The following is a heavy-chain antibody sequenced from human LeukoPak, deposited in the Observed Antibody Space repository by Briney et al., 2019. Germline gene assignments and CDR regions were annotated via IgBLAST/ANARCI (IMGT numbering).Heavy chain of an antibody. CDR3: GRASRGHDY. CDR1: GGSISSSSYY. CDR2: IYYSGNT. Sequence: SETLSLTCTVSGGSISSSSYYWGWIRQPPGKGLEWIGYIYYSGNTNYNPSLKSRVTISVDTSKNQFSLKLTSVTAADTAVYYCGRASRGHDYWGQGTLVTVSS. J-gene: IGHJ4*02. V-gene: IGHV4-61*05. D-gene: IGHD3-10*01.